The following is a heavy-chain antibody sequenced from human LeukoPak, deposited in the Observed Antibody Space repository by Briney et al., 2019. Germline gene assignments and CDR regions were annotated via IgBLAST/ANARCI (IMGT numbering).Heavy chain of an antibody. D-gene: IGHD4/OR15-4a*01. CDR3: ATSPREIIGAYY. Sequence: ASVMVSCKTSGYSFSNYGISWVRQAPGQGLEWMGWISVYNGNTKSAQRVQGRTTMTTDTSTSTAYMELRSLRSDDTAVYYCATSPREIIGAYYWGQGTLITVPS. CDR1: GYSFSNYG. V-gene: IGHV1-18*01. CDR2: ISVYNGNT. J-gene: IGHJ4*02.